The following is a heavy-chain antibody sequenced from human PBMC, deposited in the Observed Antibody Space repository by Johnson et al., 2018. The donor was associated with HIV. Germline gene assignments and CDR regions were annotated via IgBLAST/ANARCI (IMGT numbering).Heavy chain of an antibody. Sequence: QVQLVESGGGVVQPGRSLRLSCAASGFTFRSYAMHWVRQAPGKGLEWVAVISNDGSFQYYTDSVKGRFTISRDNSKNTVYLQMSSLRAEDTAVYYCAKCRGLGARGAFDIWGQGTMVTVSS. D-gene: IGHD5-12*01. CDR1: GFTFRSYA. V-gene: IGHV3-30*18. J-gene: IGHJ3*02. CDR3: AKCRGLGARGAFDI. CDR2: ISNDGSFQ.